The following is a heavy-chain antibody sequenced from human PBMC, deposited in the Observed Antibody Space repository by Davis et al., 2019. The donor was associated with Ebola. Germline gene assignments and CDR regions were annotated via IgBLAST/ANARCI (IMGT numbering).Heavy chain of an antibody. CDR2: VNPDSGLS. Sequence: ASVKVSCKTSGYSFSPRYIHWVRQAPGQGLEWMGWVNPDSGLSYYARKFQGRVTLTGDTSIDTAYLELSGLTSDDTAIYYCARDTGGYLVDYWGQGTLVTVSS. J-gene: IGHJ4*02. D-gene: IGHD2-8*02. CDR3: ARDTGGYLVDY. CDR1: GYSFSPRY. V-gene: IGHV1-2*02.